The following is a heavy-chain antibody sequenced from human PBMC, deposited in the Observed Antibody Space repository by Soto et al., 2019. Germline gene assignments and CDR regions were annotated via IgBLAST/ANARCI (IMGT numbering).Heavy chain of an antibody. CDR3: ARLYYDSSGYYYAGGDY. J-gene: IGHJ4*02. Sequence: SVKVSCKASGGTFSSYAISWVRQAPGQGLEWMGGIIPIFGTANYAQKFQGRVTITADESTSTAYMELSSLRSEDTAVYYCARLYYDSSGYYYAGGDYWGQGTLVTVPS. V-gene: IGHV1-69*13. CDR2: IIPIFGTA. CDR1: GGTFSSYA. D-gene: IGHD3-22*01.